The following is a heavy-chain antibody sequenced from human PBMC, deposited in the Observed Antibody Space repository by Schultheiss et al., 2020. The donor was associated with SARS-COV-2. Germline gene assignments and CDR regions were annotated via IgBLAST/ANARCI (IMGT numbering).Heavy chain of an antibody. CDR3: ARDRGYCSSTSCYTGYYYYMDV. Sequence: GGSLRLSCAASGFTFSSYAMSWVRQATGKGLEWVSAIGTAGDTYYQGSVKGRFTISRENAKNSLYLQMNSLRAGDTAVYYCARDRGYCSSTSCYTGYYYYMDVWGKGTTVTVSS. J-gene: IGHJ6*03. CDR2: IGTAGDT. CDR1: GFTFSSYA. D-gene: IGHD2-2*02. V-gene: IGHV3-13*04.